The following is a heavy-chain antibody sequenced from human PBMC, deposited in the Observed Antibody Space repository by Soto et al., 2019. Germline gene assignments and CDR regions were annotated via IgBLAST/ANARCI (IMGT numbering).Heavy chain of an antibody. Sequence: QVQLQQWGAGLLKPSETLSLTCAVYGGSFSGYYWSWIRQPPGKGLEWIGEINHSGSTNYNPSLKSRVTISVDTSKNQCSLKLSSVTAADTAVYYCARMSIAARRYNYYYGMDVWGQGTTVTVSS. CDR1: GGSFSGYY. CDR3: ARMSIAARRYNYYYGMDV. CDR2: INHSGST. V-gene: IGHV4-34*01. D-gene: IGHD6-6*01. J-gene: IGHJ6*02.